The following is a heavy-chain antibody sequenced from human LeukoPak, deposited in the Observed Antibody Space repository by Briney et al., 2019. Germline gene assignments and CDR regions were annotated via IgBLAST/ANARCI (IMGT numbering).Heavy chain of an antibody. D-gene: IGHD3-10*01. CDR2: ISYDGSNI. J-gene: IGHJ3*02. CDR1: GFTFSSYG. CDR3: AKEGAHYYGSGSYAAFDI. Sequence: GGSLRLSCAASGFTFSSYGMHWVRQAPGKGLEWVAVISYDGSNIYYADSVKGRFTISRDNSKNTLYLQMNSLRAEDTAVYYCAKEGAHYYGSGSYAAFDIWGQGTMVTVSS. V-gene: IGHV3-30*18.